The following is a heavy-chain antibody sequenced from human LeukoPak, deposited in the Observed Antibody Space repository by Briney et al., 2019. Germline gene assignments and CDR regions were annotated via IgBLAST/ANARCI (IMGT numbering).Heavy chain of an antibody. V-gene: IGHV4-39*01. CDR3: ARNVTGGSSGDWRFYY. Sequence: SETLSPTCTVSGGSISSSNYYWGWIRQPPGKGLEWIGSIYYSGSTYYKSSLKSRITISVDTSKNQFSLKLSSVTAADTAVYYCARNVTGGSSGDWRFYYCGQGTLVTVSS. CDR1: GGSISSSNYY. J-gene: IGHJ4*02. D-gene: IGHD3-22*01. CDR2: IYYSGST.